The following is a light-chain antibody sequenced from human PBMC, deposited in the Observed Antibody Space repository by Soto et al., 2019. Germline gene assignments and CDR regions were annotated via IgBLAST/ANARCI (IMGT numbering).Light chain of an antibody. CDR3: QQYGSSSWT. CDR1: QSVSSSY. V-gene: IGKV3-20*01. Sequence: IVLTQSPGTLSLSPGERDTLSCRASQSVSSSYLAWYQQKPGQAPRLLIYGTSSRATAIPDRFSGSGSGTDFTLTISRLEPEDFAVYYCQQYGSSSWTFGQGTKV. J-gene: IGKJ1*01. CDR2: GTS.